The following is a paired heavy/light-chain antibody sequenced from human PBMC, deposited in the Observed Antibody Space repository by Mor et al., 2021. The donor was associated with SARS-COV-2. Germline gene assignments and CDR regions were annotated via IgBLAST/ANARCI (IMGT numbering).Light chain of an antibody. CDR2: GAS. Sequence: IVMTQSPATLSVSPGESATLSCRASQSVSTNLAWFQQKPGQAPRLLLSGASTRATGIPARFSGSGSGTEFTLTISSLQSEDFAVYYCQQSKNWPWTFGQGTKVEIK. CDR3: QQSKNWPWT. J-gene: IGKJ1*01. CDR1: QSVSTN. V-gene: IGKV3-15*01.
Heavy chain of an antibody. CDR3: ARGTTSSWYDH. V-gene: IGHV3-23*01. J-gene: IGHJ4*02. CDR1: GFTFSTYA. D-gene: IGHD6-13*01. Sequence: EVQLLESGGGLVQPGGSLRLSCAASGFTFSTYAMSWVRQAPGRGLEWVSVIGDSGTYAYYTDSVKGRFTISRDNSKNTLSLQMNSLRAEDTAVYFCARGTTSSWYDHWGQGTLVTVSS. CDR2: IGDSGTYA.